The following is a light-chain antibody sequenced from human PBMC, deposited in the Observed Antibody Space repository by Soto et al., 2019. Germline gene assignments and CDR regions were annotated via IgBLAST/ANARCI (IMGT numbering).Light chain of an antibody. CDR3: QQYGSSPRS. J-gene: IGKJ1*01. CDR1: QSVSSTY. CDR2: GAS. V-gene: IGKV3-20*01. Sequence: EIVLTQSPGTLSLSPGERATLSCRASQSVSSTYLAWYQHKLGQAPRLVIYGASSKASGIPDRFSGSGSGTDFTLTISRLEPADFAVYYCQQYGSSPRSFGQGTKVEVK.